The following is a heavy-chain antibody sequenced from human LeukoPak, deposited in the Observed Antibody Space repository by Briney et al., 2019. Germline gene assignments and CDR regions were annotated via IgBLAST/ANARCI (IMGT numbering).Heavy chain of an antibody. CDR2: INHSGST. CDR3: ARTRRDGIAADSDY. V-gene: IGHV4-34*01. CDR1: GGSFSGYY. J-gene: IGHJ4*02. D-gene: IGHD6-13*01. Sequence: MPSETLSLTCAVYGGSFSGYYWSWIRQPPGKGLEWIGEINHSGSTNYNPSLKSRVTISVDTSKNQFSLKLSSVTAADTAVYYCARTRRDGIAADSDYWGQGTLVTVSS.